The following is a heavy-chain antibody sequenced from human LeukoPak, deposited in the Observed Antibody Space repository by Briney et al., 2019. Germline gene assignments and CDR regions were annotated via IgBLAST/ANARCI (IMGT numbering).Heavy chain of an antibody. CDR2: INSSGGAT. J-gene: IGHJ6*03. V-gene: IGHV1-46*01. CDR1: GHTFTRHY. D-gene: IGHD6-13*01. CDR3: AADQYSSSWPYYYYMDV. Sequence: ASVKVSCKAAGHTFTRHYIHWVRQAPGQGLEWMGIINSSGGATSYAQQFQGRVTMTRDMSTSTVYMEVTSLTSEDTAVYYCAADQYSSSWPYYYYMDVWGTGTTVTVSS.